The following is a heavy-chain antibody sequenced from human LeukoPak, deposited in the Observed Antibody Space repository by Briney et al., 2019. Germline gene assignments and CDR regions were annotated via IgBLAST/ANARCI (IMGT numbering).Heavy chain of an antibody. D-gene: IGHD1-26*01. Sequence: SETLSLTCTVSGGSICSYYWSWIRQPPGKGLEWIGYMYHSGSTTYNPSLKSRVTISVDMSKNQFSLKLNSVTAADTAVYYCARHGGSYSFDSWGQGTLVTVSS. CDR3: ARHGGSYSFDS. CDR2: MYHSGST. J-gene: IGHJ4*02. V-gene: IGHV4-59*08. CDR1: GGSICSYY.